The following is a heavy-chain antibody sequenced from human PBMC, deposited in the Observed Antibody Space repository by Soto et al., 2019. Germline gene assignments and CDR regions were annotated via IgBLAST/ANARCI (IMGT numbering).Heavy chain of an antibody. J-gene: IGHJ5*02. D-gene: IGHD6-13*01. V-gene: IGHV1-18*01. CDR3: ARDRQQLVPWCFGP. CDR1: GYTFTSYA. CDR2: ISAYNGNT. Sequence: ASVKVSCKASGYTFTSYAISSARQAPGQGLEWMGWISAYNGNTNYAQKLQGRVTMTTDTSTSTAYMELRSLRSDDTAVYYCARDRQQLVPWCFGPWGQGTLVTVSS.